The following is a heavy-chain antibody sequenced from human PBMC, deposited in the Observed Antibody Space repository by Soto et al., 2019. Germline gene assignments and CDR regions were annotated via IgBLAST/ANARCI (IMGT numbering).Heavy chain of an antibody. CDR1: GGTVASSHW. CDR3: AREIVTAGGNNYFDA. J-gene: IGHJ5*01. CDR2: VYHTGDT. Sequence: SETLSLTCGVSGGTVASSHWWSWVRQSPGGGLEWIGNVYHTGDTNLNPSLQSRVTISVDKSNNQFSLRLNSLTAADTAVYFCAREIVTAGGNNYFDAWGPGTLVTVSS. V-gene: IGHV4-4*02. D-gene: IGHD2-21*02.